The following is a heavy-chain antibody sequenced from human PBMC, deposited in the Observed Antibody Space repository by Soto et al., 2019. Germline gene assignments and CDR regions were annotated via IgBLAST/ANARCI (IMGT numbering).Heavy chain of an antibody. J-gene: IGHJ4*02. Sequence: PGGSLRLSCAASGFTFSSYGMHWVRQAPCKGLEWLAVISYDGSNKYYADSVKGRFTISRDNSKNTLYLQMNSLRAEDTAVYYCAKDRSLVGYCSSTSCYALDYWGQGTLVTVSS. CDR3: AKDRSLVGYCSSTSCYALDY. CDR1: GFTFSSYG. CDR2: ISYDGSNK. D-gene: IGHD2-2*01. V-gene: IGHV3-30*18.